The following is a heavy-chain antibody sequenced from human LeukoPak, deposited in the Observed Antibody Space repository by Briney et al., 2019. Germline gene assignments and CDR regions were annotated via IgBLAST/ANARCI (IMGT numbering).Heavy chain of an antibody. D-gene: IGHD3-10*01. V-gene: IGHV4-61*01. CDR1: GGSISSSSYY. Sequence: PSETLSLTCTVSGGSISSSSYYWSWIRQPPGKGLEWIGYIYYTGSTNYNPSLRSRVTMSVDTSKNQFSLKLSSVTAADTAVYYCARSHGSGSYYNLNDYWGQGTLVTVSS. J-gene: IGHJ4*02. CDR2: IYYTGST. CDR3: ARSHGSGSYYNLNDY.